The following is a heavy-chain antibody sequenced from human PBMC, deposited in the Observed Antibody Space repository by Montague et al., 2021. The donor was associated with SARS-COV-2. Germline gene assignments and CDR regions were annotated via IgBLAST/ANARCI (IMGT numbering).Heavy chain of an antibody. V-gene: IGHV4-34*01. CDR3: ACGEITTRGLIYYYGMDV. CDR1: GGSFSGYY. Sequence: SETLSLTCAVYGGSFSGYYWTWIRQSPRKGLEWIGEINHSGSTNYNPSLESRVTISVDTSENQFSLKLSSVTAADTAVYYCACGEITTRGLIYYYGMDVWGQGTTVTVSS. D-gene: IGHD4-11*01. CDR2: INHSGST. J-gene: IGHJ6*02.